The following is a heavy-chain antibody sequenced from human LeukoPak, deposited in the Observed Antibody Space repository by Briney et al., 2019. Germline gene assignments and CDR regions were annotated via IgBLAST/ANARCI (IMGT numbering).Heavy chain of an antibody. Sequence: SETLSLTCTVSGDSISSSSYYWGWIRQPPGKGLEWIGSIYYSGSTYYNPSLKSRVTISVDTSKNQFSLKLSSVTAADTAVYYCARHEPTARHDYWGQGTLVTVSS. V-gene: IGHV4-39*01. CDR1: GDSISSSSYY. CDR3: ARHEPTARHDY. J-gene: IGHJ4*02. D-gene: IGHD6-6*01. CDR2: IYYSGST.